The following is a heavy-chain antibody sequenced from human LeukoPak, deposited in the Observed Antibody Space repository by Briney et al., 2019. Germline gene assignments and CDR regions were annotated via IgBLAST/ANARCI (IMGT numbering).Heavy chain of an antibody. CDR2: ISGSGGST. CDR3: ARGRAYCGGDCYSPVYYFDY. Sequence: GGSLKLSCAASGFTFSSYAMSWVRQAPGKGLEWVSAISGSGGSTYHADSVKGRFTISRDNSKNTLYLQMNSLRAEDTAVYYCARGRAYCGGDCYSPVYYFDYWGQGTLVTVSS. CDR1: GFTFSSYA. J-gene: IGHJ4*02. D-gene: IGHD2-21*02. V-gene: IGHV3-23*01.